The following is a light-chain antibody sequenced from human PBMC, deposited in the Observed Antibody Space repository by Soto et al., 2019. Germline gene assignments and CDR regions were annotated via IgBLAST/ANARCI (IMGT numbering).Light chain of an antibody. CDR3: QQYGSSPLT. V-gene: IGKV3-20*01. CDR1: QSVSSSY. CDR2: VAS. J-gene: IGKJ4*01. Sequence: EIVLTQSPGTLSLSPGERATLSCRASQSVSSSYLAWYQQKPGQAPRLLIYVASIRATGIPDRFSGSESGTDFTLTISRLEPEDFAVYYCQQYGSSPLTFGGGTKVEIK.